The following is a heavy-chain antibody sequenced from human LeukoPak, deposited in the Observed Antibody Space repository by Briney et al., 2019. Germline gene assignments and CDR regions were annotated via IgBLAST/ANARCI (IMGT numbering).Heavy chain of an antibody. CDR1: GGSISSYV. V-gene: IGHV4-59*01. D-gene: IGHD4-17*01. J-gene: IGHJ5*02. CDR3: ARYATVISYICICP. CDR2: IYYSGST. Sequence: SETLSLTCTVSGGSISSYVWSWIRQPPGKGLEWIGYIYYSGSTNYNPSLKSRVTISVDTSKNQFSLKLSSVTAADTAVYYCARYATVISYICICPRGQRTLVTVSS.